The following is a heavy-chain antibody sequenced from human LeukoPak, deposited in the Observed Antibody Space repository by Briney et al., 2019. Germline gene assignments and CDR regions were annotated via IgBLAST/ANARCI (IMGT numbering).Heavy chain of an antibody. CDR2: INPSGGST. J-gene: IGHJ4*02. CDR1: GYTFTSYY. D-gene: IGHD6-13*01. V-gene: IGHV1-46*01. Sequence: ASVKVSCKASGYTFTSYYMHWVRQAPGQGLEWMGIINPSGGSTSYAQKFQGRVTMTRDTSTSTVYMELSSPRSEDTAVYYCARSEGIAAAGTWEHWAFDYWGQGTLVTVSS. CDR3: ARSEGIAAAGTWEHWAFDY.